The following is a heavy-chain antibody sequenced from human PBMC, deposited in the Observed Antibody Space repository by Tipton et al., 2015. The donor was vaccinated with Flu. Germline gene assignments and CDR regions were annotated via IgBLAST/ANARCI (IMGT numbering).Heavy chain of an antibody. CDR3: ARVPYYYYYGMDV. CDR2: IYYSGST. CDR1: GGSISSSSYY. J-gene: IGHJ6*02. Sequence: TLPLTCTVSGGSISSSSYYWGWIRQPPGKGLEWIGSIYYSGSTYYNPSLKSRVTISVDTSKNQFSLKLSSVTAADTAVYYCARVPYYYYYGMDVWGQGTTVTVSS. V-gene: IGHV4-39*07.